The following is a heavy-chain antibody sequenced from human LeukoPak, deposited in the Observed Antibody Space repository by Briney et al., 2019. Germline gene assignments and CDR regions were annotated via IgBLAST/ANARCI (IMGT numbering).Heavy chain of an antibody. CDR3: ARPFGGSFYCMDY. V-gene: IGHV3-74*01. Sequence: GGSLRLSCAASGSTFSSYWMHWVRQAPGKGLVWVSRINSDGSSTNYADSVKGRFTISRDNAKNTLYLQMNNLRAEDTAVYYCARPFGGSFYCMDYWGQGTLVTVSS. D-gene: IGHD2-15*01. CDR1: GSTFSSYW. J-gene: IGHJ4*02. CDR2: INSDGSST.